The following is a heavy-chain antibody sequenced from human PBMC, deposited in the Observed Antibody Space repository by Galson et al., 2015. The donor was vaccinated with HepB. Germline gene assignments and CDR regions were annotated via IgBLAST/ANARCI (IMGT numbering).Heavy chain of an antibody. CDR1: GFTFSTFD. CDR3: ARVPHPFYSNSIQWFDP. V-gene: IGHV3-23*01. Sequence: SLRLSCAASGFTFSTFDMSWVRQVPRKGLEWVSKVSSSGRSTVYADSVKGRFTISRDDSKRTLYLQMNSLRVEDTAVYYCARVPHPFYSNSIQWFDPWGQGTLVIVSS. D-gene: IGHD4-11*01. CDR2: VSSSGRST. J-gene: IGHJ5*02.